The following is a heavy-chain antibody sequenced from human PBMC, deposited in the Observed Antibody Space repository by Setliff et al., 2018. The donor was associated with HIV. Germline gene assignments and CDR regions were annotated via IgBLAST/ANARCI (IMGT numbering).Heavy chain of an antibody. CDR2: VYHSGAT. J-gene: IGHJ3*02. V-gene: IGHV4-4*02. CDR3: VRGPHTSSWYGGYAFDI. CDR1: GDSVSGSNW. Sequence: PSETLSLTCTVSGDSVSGSNWWTWVRRSPQKGLEWIGEVYHSGATNYNPSLKSRVAMSVDKSENQFSLNLNSVTAADTAVYYCVRGPHTSSWYGGYAFDIWGQGTMVTVSS. D-gene: IGHD6-13*01.